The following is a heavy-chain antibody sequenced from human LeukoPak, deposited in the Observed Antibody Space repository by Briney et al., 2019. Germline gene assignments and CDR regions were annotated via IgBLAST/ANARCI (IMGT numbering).Heavy chain of an antibody. V-gene: IGHV4-39*01. CDR3: ASDYYDSSGYPLNFDY. D-gene: IGHD3-22*01. Sequence: SETLSLTCTVSGGSIRSSYYYWGWVRQPPGKGLEWIGSIYGSGSTYYNPSLKSRVTISVDTSKNQFSLKLNSVTAADTAVYYCASDYYDSSGYPLNFDYWGQGTLVTVSS. J-gene: IGHJ4*02. CDR2: IYGSGST. CDR1: GGSIRSSYYY.